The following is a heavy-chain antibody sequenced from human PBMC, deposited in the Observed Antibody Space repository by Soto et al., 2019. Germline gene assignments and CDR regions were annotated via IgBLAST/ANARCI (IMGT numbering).Heavy chain of an antibody. J-gene: IGHJ4*02. D-gene: IGHD3-3*01. CDR2: LYWDDDK. CDR1: GFSLTTSGVG. Sequence: QITLNESGPTVVRPTETLTLTCRFSGFSLTTSGVGVGWIRQSPGKAPEWLALLYWDDDKRYSASLKSRLTITKDNSKNQVVRTVSDLDPTDTATYYCAHRVLRTVFGLVTTTAIYFDFWGQGTPVAVSS. V-gene: IGHV2-5*02. CDR3: AHRVLRTVFGLVTTTAIYFDF.